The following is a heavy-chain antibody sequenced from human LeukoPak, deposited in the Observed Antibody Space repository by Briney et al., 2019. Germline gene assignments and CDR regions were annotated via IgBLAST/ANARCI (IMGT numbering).Heavy chain of an antibody. V-gene: IGHV3-74*01. CDR1: GFSFGTYW. J-gene: IGHJ4*02. D-gene: IGHD3-16*01. Sequence: PGGSLRLSCAASGFSFGTYWMHWVRQAPGKGLVWVSRINSDGRSTRYADSVKGRYTTSRDNAKKTLYLQMNSLRAEDTAVYYCARVAGGDGDPCDYWGQGTLVTVSS. CDR3: ARVAGGDGDPCDY. CDR2: INSDGRST.